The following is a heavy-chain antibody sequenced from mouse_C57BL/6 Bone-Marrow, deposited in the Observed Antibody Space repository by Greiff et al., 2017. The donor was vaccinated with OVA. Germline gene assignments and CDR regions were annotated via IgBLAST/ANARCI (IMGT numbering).Heavy chain of an antibody. CDR2: INPSTGGT. V-gene: IGHV1-42*01. CDR3: ARCGTSPFAY. Sequence: VQLQQSGPELVKPGASVKISCKASGYSFTGYYMNWVKQSPEKSLEWIGEINPSTGGTTYNQKFKAKATLTVDKSSSTAYMQLKSLTSEDSAVYYCARCGTSPFAYGGQGTLVTVSA. D-gene: IGHD4-1*01. CDR1: GYSFTGYY. J-gene: IGHJ3*01.